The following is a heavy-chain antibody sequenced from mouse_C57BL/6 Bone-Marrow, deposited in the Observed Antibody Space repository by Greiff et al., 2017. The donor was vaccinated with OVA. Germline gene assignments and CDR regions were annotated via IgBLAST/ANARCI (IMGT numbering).Heavy chain of an antibody. V-gene: IGHV1-47*01. CDR2: FHPYNDDT. CDR1: GYTFPTYP. Sequence: VQGVESGAELVKPGASVKMSCKASGYTFPTYPIEWMKQNHGKSLEWIGNFHPYNDDTKYNEKFKGKATLTVEKSSSTVYLELSRLTSDDSAVYYCARPGEYDGDWFAYWGQGTLVTVSA. D-gene: IGHD2-14*01. CDR3: ARPGEYDGDWFAY. J-gene: IGHJ3*01.